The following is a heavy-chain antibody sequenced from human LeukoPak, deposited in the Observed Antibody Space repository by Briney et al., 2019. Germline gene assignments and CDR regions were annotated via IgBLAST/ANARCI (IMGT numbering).Heavy chain of an antibody. J-gene: IGHJ4*02. CDR3: ARTLDYGGNSASGY. V-gene: IGHV1-69*13. CDR1: GGTFSSYA. CDR2: IIPIFGTA. D-gene: IGHD4-23*01. Sequence: ASVKVSCKASGGTFSSYAISWVRQAPGQGLEWMGGIIPIFGTANYAQKFQGRVTITADESTRTAYMELSSLRSEDTAVYYCARTLDYGGNSASGYWGQGTLVTVSS.